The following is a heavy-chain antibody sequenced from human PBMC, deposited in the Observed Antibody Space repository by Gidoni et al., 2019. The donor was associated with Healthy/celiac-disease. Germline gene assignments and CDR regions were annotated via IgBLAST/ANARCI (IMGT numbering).Heavy chain of an antibody. V-gene: IGHV4-31*03. CDR3: ARDRNGSGSYYYYYYGMDV. J-gene: IGHJ6*02. Sequence: QVQLQESGPGLVKPSQTLSLTCTVPGGSISSGGYYWSWIRQHPGKGLEWIGYIYYSGSTYYNPSLKSRVTISVDTSKNQFSLKLSSVTAADTAVYYCARDRNGSGSYYYYYYGMDVWGQGTTVTVSS. D-gene: IGHD3-10*01. CDR2: IYYSGST. CDR1: GGSISSGGYY.